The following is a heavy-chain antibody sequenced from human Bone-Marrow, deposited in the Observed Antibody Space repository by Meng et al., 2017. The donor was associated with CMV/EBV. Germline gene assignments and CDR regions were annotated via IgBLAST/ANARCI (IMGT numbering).Heavy chain of an antibody. CDR3: ARDQEDTRELLPIHKGMDV. CDR2: ISSSSSYI. CDR1: GLTFSSYS. V-gene: IGHV3-21*01. Sequence: GESLKISCAASGLTFSSYSMNWVRQAPGKGLEWVSSISSSSSYIYYADSVKGRFTISRDNAKNSLYLRMSGLRVEDTAVYYCARDQEDTRELLPIHKGMDVWGQGTTVTVSS. D-gene: IGHD1-7*01. J-gene: IGHJ6*02.